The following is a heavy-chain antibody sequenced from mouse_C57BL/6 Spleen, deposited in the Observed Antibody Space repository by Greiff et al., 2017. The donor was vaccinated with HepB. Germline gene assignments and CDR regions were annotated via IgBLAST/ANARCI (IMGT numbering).Heavy chain of an antibody. CDR3: ARSYGSSYWYFDV. CDR2: IRNKANGYTT. V-gene: IGHV7-3*01. CDR1: GFTFTDYY. J-gene: IGHJ1*03. D-gene: IGHD1-1*01. Sequence: EVKLVESGGGLVQPGGSLSLSCAASGFTFTDYYMSWVRQPPGKALEWLGFIRNKANGYTTEYSASVKGRFTISRDNSQSILNLQMNALRAEDSATYYCARSYGSSYWYFDVWGTGTTVTVSS.